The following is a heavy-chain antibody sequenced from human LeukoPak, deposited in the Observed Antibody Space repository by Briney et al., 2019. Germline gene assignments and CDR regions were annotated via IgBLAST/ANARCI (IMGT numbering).Heavy chain of an antibody. CDR2: TRSRANSYET. J-gene: IGHJ5*02. V-gene: IGHV3-73*01. CDR1: GFTFSGSA. Sequence: GGSLRLSCAASGFTFSGSAMHWVRQASGKGLEWIGRTRSRANSYETAYTESVKGRFTMSRDDSKNTVYLQMNSLKTEDTAVYYCARPRGRSSVCFDPWGPGTQVIVSS. D-gene: IGHD6-6*01. CDR3: ARPRGRSSVCFDP.